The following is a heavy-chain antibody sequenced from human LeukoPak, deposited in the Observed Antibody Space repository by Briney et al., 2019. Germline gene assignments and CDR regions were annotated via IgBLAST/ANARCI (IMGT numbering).Heavy chain of an antibody. V-gene: IGHV3-23*01. CDR1: GFTFSNYA. Sequence: PGGSLRLSCAAYGFTFSNYAMSWVRQAPGKGLEWVSAISGSGDSTYYADSVKGRFTISRDTSGNTLYLQMNSLRAEDSAVYYCARDHSSDVWGRGTTVTVSS. CDR3: ARDHSSDV. CDR2: ISGSGDST. D-gene: IGHD2-21*01. J-gene: IGHJ6*02.